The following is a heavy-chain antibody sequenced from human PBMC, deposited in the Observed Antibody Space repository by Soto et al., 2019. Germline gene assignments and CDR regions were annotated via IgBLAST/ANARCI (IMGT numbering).Heavy chain of an antibody. Sequence: GASVKVSCKASGYTFFTYDISWVRQAPGQGLEWMGWISTYSGDTKYAQKFQGRVTMTTDTSTTTAYLELRSLISDDTAVYYCARHHGPTTSENWFDPWGQGTLVTVSS. CDR3: ARHHGPTTSENWFDP. V-gene: IGHV1-18*01. CDR1: GYTFFTYD. CDR2: ISTYSGDT. D-gene: IGHD5-12*01. J-gene: IGHJ5*02.